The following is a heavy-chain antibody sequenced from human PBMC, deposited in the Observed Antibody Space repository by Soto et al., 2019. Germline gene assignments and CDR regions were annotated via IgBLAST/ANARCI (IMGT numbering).Heavy chain of an antibody. CDR2: ISGSGGST. V-gene: IGHV3-23*01. CDR1: GFTFSSYA. Sequence: EVQLLESGGGLVQPGGSLRLSCAASGFTFSSYAMSWVRQAPGKGLEWVSAISGSGGSTYYADSVKGRFTISRDSSKNTRDLQMNSLRAEDTAVYYCAKATYSSGAYGMDVWGQGTTVTVSS. D-gene: IGHD6-19*01. J-gene: IGHJ6*02. CDR3: AKATYSSGAYGMDV.